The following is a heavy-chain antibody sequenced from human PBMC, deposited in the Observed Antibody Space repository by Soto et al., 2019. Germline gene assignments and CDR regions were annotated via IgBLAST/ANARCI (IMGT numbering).Heavy chain of an antibody. CDR3: ARVPCSSTSCYHNWFDP. V-gene: IGHV1-3*01. J-gene: IGHJ5*02. CDR1: GYTFTSYA. CDR2: INAGNGNT. D-gene: IGHD2-2*01. Sequence: ASVKVSCKASGYTFTSYAMHWVRQAPGQRLEWMGWINAGNGNTKYSQKFQGRVTITRDTSASTAYMELSSLRSEDTAVYYCARVPCSSTSCYHNWFDPWGQGTLVTVSS.